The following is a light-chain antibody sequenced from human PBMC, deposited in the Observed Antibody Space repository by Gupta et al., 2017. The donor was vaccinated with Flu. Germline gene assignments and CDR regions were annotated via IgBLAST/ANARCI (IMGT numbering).Light chain of an antibody. Sequence: DLQMTQSPPSLSASVGDRVTITCRASQSISSYLNWYKQKPGKAPKLLIYATSNLQTGVPPRVSGSGYGTDFALTISSRQREDFASYYCQQTDSHPSITFGGGTKVEIE. CDR2: ATS. J-gene: IGKJ4*01. V-gene: IGKV1-39*01. CDR1: QSISSY. CDR3: QQTDSHPSIT.